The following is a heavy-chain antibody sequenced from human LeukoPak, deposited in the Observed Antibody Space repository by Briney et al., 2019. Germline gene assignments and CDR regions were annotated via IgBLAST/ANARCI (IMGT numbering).Heavy chain of an antibody. CDR3: ARAVAGTLFDY. D-gene: IGHD6-19*01. CDR1: GGSISSSSYY. J-gene: IGHJ4*02. V-gene: IGHV4-39*07. Sequence: SETLSLTCTVSGGSISSSSYYWGWIRQPPGKGLEWIGSIYYSGSTYYNPSLTSRVTISVDTSKNQFSLKLSSVTAADTAVYYCARAVAGTLFDYWGQGTLVTVSS. CDR2: IYYSGST.